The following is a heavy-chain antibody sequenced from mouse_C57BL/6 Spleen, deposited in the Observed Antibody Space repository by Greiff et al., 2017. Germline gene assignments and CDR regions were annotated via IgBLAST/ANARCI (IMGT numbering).Heavy chain of an antibody. Sequence: QVQLQQSGAELVRPGASVTLSCKASGYTFTDYEMHWVKQTPVHGLEWIGAIDPETGGTAYNQKFKGKAILTADKSSSTAYMELRSLTSEDSAVYYCTRDPTVGSSYGGFAYWGQGTLVTVSA. D-gene: IGHD1-1*01. J-gene: IGHJ3*01. CDR3: TRDPTVGSSYGGFAY. CDR2: IDPETGGT. V-gene: IGHV1-15*01. CDR1: GYTFTDYE.